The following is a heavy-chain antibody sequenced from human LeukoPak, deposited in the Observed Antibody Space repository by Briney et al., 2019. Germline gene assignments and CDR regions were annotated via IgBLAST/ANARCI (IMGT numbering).Heavy chain of an antibody. J-gene: IGHJ4*02. CDR3: AKSGYNRFDY. V-gene: IGHV3-23*01. CDR1: GFTFSSYG. Sequence: PGGSLRLSCAASGFTFSSYGMIWVRQAPGKGLEWVSAISGSTGRTYYADSVKGRFTISRDNSKNTLYLQMNNLRADDTAVYYCAKSGYNRFDYWGQGTLVTVSS. D-gene: IGHD5-24*01. CDR2: ISGSTGRT.